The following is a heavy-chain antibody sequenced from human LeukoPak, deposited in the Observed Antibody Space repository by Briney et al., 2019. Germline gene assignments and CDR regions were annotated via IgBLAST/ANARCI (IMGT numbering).Heavy chain of an antibody. Sequence: SETLSLTCAVYGGSFSGYYWSWIRQPPGKGLEWIGEINHSGSTNYNPSLKSRVTISVDKSKNQFSLKLSSVTAADTAVYYCARSGSQPHYFDYWGQGTLVTVSS. CDR3: ARSGSQPHYFDY. J-gene: IGHJ4*02. D-gene: IGHD3-3*01. CDR2: INHSGST. V-gene: IGHV4-34*01. CDR1: GGSFSGYY.